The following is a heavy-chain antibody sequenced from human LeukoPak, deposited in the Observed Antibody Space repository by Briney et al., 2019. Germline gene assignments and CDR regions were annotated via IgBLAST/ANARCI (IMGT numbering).Heavy chain of an antibody. CDR1: GFNFNDAW. D-gene: IGHD6-25*01. CDR3: VRGPHIAATSY. V-gene: IGHV3-7*03. J-gene: IGHJ4*02. CDR2: IKQDGSEK. Sequence: PGGSLRLSCATSGFNFNDAWMNWVRQAPGKGLEWVANIKQDGSEKQYVDSVKGRFAISRDNAKKSLYLQINTLRAEDTAVYYCVRGPHIAATSYWGQGTLVTVSS.